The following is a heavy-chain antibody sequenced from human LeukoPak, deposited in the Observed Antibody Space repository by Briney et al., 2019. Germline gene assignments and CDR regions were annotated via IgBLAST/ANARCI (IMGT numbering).Heavy chain of an antibody. CDR2: ISGSGGST. CDR3: AISDYGDYLYYFDY. CDR1: GFTFSSYA. D-gene: IGHD4-17*01. Sequence: GGSLRLSCAASGFTFSSYAMSWVRQAPGKGLEWVSAISGSGGSTYYADSVKGRFTISRDNSKNTLYLQMNSLRAEDTAVYYCAISDYGDYLYYFDYWGRGTLVTVSS. V-gene: IGHV3-23*01. J-gene: IGHJ4*02.